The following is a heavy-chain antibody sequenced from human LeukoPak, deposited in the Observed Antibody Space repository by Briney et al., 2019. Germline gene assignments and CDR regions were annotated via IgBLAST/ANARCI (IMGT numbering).Heavy chain of an antibody. Sequence: VASVKVSCKASGGTFSSYAISWVRQAPGQGLEWMGGIIPIFGTANYAQKFQGRVTITADESTSTAYMELSSLRSEDTAVYYCASRGDGYDYVRGSYRTDPPENWGQGTLVTVSS. CDR3: ASRGDGYDYVRGSYRTDPPEN. J-gene: IGHJ4*02. V-gene: IGHV1-69*13. CDR2: IIPIFGTA. D-gene: IGHD3-16*02. CDR1: GGTFSSYA.